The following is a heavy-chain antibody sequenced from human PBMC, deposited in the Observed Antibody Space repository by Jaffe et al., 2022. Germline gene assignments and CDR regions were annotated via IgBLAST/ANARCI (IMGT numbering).Heavy chain of an antibody. CDR2: IKSKTDGGTT. Sequence: EVQLVESGGGLVKPGGSLRLSCAASGFTFSNAWMSWVRQAPGKGLEWVGRIKSKTDGGTTDYAAPVKGRFTISRDDSKNTLYLQMNSLKTEDTAVYYCTTRKIVVVVAATFLGFDYWGQGTLVTVSS. V-gene: IGHV3-15*01. CDR1: GFTFSNAW. D-gene: IGHD2-15*01. J-gene: IGHJ4*02. CDR3: TTRKIVVVVAATFLGFDY.